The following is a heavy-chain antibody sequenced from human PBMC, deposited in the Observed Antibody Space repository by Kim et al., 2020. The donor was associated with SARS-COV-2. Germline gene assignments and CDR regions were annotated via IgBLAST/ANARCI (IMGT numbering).Heavy chain of an antibody. V-gene: IGHV4-31*03. CDR3: ARGARLDDAFDI. CDR2: IYYSGST. D-gene: IGHD3-3*01. Sequence: SETLSLTCTVSGGSISSGGYYWSWIRQHPGKGLEWIGYIYYSGSTYYNPSLKSRVTISVDTSKNQFSLKLSSVTAADTAVYYCARGARLDDAFDIWGQGTMVTVSS. CDR1: GGSISSGGYY. J-gene: IGHJ3*02.